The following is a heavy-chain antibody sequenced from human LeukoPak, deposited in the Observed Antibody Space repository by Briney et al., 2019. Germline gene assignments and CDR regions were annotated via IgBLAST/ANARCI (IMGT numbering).Heavy chain of an antibody. J-gene: IGHJ4*02. CDR1: GGSITGFY. V-gene: IGHV4-59*08. Sequence: PSEPLSLTCSVSGGSITGFYWSWIRQPPGQGLEWIGYIHSNGGTNYNPSLKSRLTMSVDTSKNQFSLNLNSVTAADTAVYYCARHVSGIFGSRRDFDSWGQGTLVTVSS. D-gene: IGHD3-10*01. CDR3: ARHVSGIFGSRRDFDS. CDR2: IHSNGGT.